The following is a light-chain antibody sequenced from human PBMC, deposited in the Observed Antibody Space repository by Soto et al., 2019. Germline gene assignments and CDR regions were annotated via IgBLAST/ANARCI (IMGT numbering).Light chain of an antibody. CDR1: QSVSTN. CDR2: GAS. V-gene: IGKV3-15*01. J-gene: IGKJ1*01. CDR3: QQYDNWPPWT. Sequence: EIVITQSPATLSVSPWESATLSCRASQSVSTNVAWYQQKPGQAPRLLIYGASTRATGIPARFSGRGSGTEFTLTISSLLSEDFAVYFCQQYDNWPPWTFGQGTKVDIK.